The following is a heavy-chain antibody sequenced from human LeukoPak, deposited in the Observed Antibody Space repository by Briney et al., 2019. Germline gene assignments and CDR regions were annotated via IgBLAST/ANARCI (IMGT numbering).Heavy chain of an antibody. Sequence: RGSLRLSCAASGFTFSDYSMNWVRQAPGKGLGWVSSISHSSSYMYYADSVKGRFTISRDNAKNSLYLQMNSLRAEDTAVYYCARARAIDYWGQGTLVTVSS. V-gene: IGHV3-21*01. CDR3: ARARAIDY. D-gene: IGHD5-24*01. CDR2: ISHSSSYM. J-gene: IGHJ4*02. CDR1: GFTFSDYS.